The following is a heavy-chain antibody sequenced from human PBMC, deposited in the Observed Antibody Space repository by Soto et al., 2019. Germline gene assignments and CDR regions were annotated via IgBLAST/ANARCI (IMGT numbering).Heavy chain of an antibody. Sequence: GGSLRLSCAASGFTFSSYGMHWVRQAPGKGLEWVAVIWYDGSNKYYADSVKGRFTISRDNSKNTLYLQMNSLRAEDTAVYYCARDNKVMITFGGEKGGYYFDYWGQGTLVTVSS. J-gene: IGHJ4*02. V-gene: IGHV3-33*01. D-gene: IGHD3-16*01. CDR3: ARDNKVMITFGGEKGGYYFDY. CDR2: IWYDGSNK. CDR1: GFTFSSYG.